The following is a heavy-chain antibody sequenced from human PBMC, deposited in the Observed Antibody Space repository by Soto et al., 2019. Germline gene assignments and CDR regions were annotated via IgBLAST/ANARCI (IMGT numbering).Heavy chain of an antibody. CDR2: IIPIFGIG. CDR3: ARSAITLFGVVSIPPHYYSERDV. V-gene: IGHV1-69*01. Sequence: QVQLVQSGAEVKKPGSSVKVSCKASGGTFNRYAISWVRQAPGQGLEWMGGIIPIFGIGNDAQRFQGRVTITADESAGTAYMELSSLRSEDTGVYYCARSAITLFGVVSIPPHYYSERDVWGQGTTVPVSS. CDR1: GGTFNRYA. J-gene: IGHJ6*02. D-gene: IGHD3-3*01.